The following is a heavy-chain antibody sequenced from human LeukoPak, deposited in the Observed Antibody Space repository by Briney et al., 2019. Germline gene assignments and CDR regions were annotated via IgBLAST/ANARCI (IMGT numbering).Heavy chain of an antibody. Sequence: SETLSLTCTVSGGSISSNNYYWGWIRQPPGKGLEWIGSIYYSGSTYYNPSLKSRVTISVDTSKNQFSLKLSSVTAADTAVYYCARHLQDFWSDYTGGAFDIWGQGTMVTVSS. CDR1: GGSISSNNYY. CDR2: IYYSGST. V-gene: IGHV4-39*01. D-gene: IGHD3-3*01. J-gene: IGHJ3*02. CDR3: ARHLQDFWSDYTGGAFDI.